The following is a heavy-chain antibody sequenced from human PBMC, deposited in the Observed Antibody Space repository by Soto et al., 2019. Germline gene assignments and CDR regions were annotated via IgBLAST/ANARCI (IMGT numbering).Heavy chain of an antibody. J-gene: IGHJ6*03. CDR1: GYTFTSYD. V-gene: IGHV1-8*01. CDR2: MNPNSGNT. CDR3: ARVGAVGYCSSTSCYYRDYYYYYMDV. Sequence: ASVKVSCKASGYTFTSYDINWVRQATGQGLEWMGWMNPNSGNTGYAQKFQGRVTMTRNTSISTAYMELSSLRSEDTAVYYCARVGAVGYCSSTSCYYRDYYYYYMDVWGKGTTVTVSS. D-gene: IGHD2-2*01.